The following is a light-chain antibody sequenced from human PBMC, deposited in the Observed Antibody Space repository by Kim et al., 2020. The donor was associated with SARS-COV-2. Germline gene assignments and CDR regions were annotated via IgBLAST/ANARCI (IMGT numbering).Light chain of an antibody. J-gene: IGKJ1*01. CDR2: GAS. V-gene: IGKV3-20*01. CDR1: QSVSSSC. Sequence: PGERATLSCRASQSVSSSCLAWYQQKPGQSPRLLIYGASSRATGIPDRFSGSASGTDFTLTISRLEPEDFAVYYCQQFSRSSWTFGQGTKVDIK. CDR3: QQFSRSSWT.